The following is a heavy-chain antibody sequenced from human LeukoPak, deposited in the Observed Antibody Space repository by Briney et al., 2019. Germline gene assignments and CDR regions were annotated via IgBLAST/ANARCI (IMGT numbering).Heavy chain of an antibody. Sequence: PPETLSLTCTVSGGSISIGSYYWGWIRQPPGKGLEWIGSLFYTGNTYYNPSLKSRVTISVDTSKNQFSLKLSSVTAADTAVYYCARHGSSWYYFDYWGQGTLVTVSS. J-gene: IGHJ4*02. CDR1: GGSISIGSYY. D-gene: IGHD6-13*01. CDR2: LFYTGNT. CDR3: ARHGSSWYYFDY. V-gene: IGHV4-39*01.